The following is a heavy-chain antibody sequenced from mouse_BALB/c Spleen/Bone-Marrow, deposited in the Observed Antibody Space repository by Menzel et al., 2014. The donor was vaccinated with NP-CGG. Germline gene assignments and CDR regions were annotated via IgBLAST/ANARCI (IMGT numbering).Heavy chain of an antibody. V-gene: IGHV2-6-7*01. D-gene: IGHD1-1*01. Sequence: VKVVDSGPGLVAPSQSLSITCTVSGFSLTGYGVNWVRQPPGKGLEWLGMMWGDGSTDYNSVLKSRLNISKDNSKSQVFLKMNSLQTDDTARYYCARSFTTVVATPFDYWGQGTTLTVSS. CDR2: MWGDGST. J-gene: IGHJ2*01. CDR1: GFSLTGYG. CDR3: ARSFTTVVATPFDY.